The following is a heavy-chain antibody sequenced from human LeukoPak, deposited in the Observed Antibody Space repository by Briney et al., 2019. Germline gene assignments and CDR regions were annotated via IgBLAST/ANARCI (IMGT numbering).Heavy chain of an antibody. D-gene: IGHD3-10*01. CDR2: INHSGST. Sequence: SETLSLTCAVYGGSFSGYYWSWIRQPPGKGLEWIGEINHSGSTNYNPSLKSRVTISVDTSKNQFSLKLSSVTAAGTAVYYCARGPRGMVRGADYWGQGTLVTVSS. CDR1: GGSFSGYY. J-gene: IGHJ4*02. CDR3: ARGPRGMVRGADY. V-gene: IGHV4-34*01.